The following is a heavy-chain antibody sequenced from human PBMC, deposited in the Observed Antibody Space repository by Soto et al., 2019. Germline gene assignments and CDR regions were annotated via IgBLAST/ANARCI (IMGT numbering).Heavy chain of an antibody. CDR1: GGSFSGYY. V-gene: IGHV4-34*01. J-gene: IGHJ3*02. D-gene: IGHD3-16*02. CDR2: INHSGST. Sequence: QVQLQQWGAGLLKPSETLSLTCAVYGGSFSGYYWSWIRQPPGKGLEWIGEINHSGSTNYNTSLKSRVTISVDTSKNQFSLKLSSVTAADTAVYYCARAQTYYDYIWGSYRPGDAFDIWGQGTMVTVSS. CDR3: ARAQTYYDYIWGSYRPGDAFDI.